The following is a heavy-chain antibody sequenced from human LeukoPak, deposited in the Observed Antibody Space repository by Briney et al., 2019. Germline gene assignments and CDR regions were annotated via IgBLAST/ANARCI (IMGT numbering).Heavy chain of an antibody. V-gene: IGHV1-2*02. J-gene: IGHJ5*02. CDR1: GYTFTGYY. Sequence: GASVKVSCKASGYTFTGYYMHWVRQAPGQGLEWMGWINPNSGGANYAQKLQGRVTMTRDTSISTAYMELSRLRSDDTAVYYCARAPSIAAAGDNWFDPGGQGTLVTVS. CDR3: ARAPSIAAAGDNWFDP. D-gene: IGHD6-13*01. CDR2: INPNSGGA.